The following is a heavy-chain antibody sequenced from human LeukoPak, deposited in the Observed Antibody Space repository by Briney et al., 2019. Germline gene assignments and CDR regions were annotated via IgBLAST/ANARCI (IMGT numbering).Heavy chain of an antibody. V-gene: IGHV3-48*03. D-gene: IGHD3-22*01. J-gene: IGHJ6*03. CDR2: ISSSGSTI. CDR1: GFTFSSYE. CDR3: ARTEYYYDSSGPSGYYYYMDV. Sequence: GGSLRLSCAASGFTFSSYEMNWVRQAPGKGLEWVSYISSSGSTIYYADSVKGRFTISRDNAKNSLYLQMNSLRAEDTAVYYCARTEYYYDSSGPSGYYYYMDVWGKGTTVTISS.